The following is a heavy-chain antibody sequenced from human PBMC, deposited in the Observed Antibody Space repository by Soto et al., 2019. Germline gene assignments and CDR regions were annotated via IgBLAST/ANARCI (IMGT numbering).Heavy chain of an antibody. D-gene: IGHD4-4*01. CDR2: INPSGGST. V-gene: IGHV1-46*03. J-gene: IGHJ5*02. CDR3: ARSYSNYAGPPKSWFDP. Sequence: ASVKVSCKASGYTFTSYYMHWVRQAPGQGLEWMGIINPSGGSTSYAQKFQGRVTMTRDTSTSTVYMELSSLRSEDTAVYYCARSYSNYAGPPKSWFDPWGQGTLVTVSS. CDR1: GYTFTSYY.